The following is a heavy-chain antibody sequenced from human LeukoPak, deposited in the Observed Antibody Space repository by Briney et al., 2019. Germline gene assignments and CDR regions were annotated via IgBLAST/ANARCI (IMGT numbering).Heavy chain of an antibody. CDR3: AKDEGNRNWFDP. CDR1: GFTFSSYG. V-gene: IGHV3-30*18. CDR2: ISYDGSNK. D-gene: IGHD2/OR15-2a*01. J-gene: IGHJ5*02. Sequence: TGGSLRLSCAASGFTFSSYGMHWVRQAPGKGLGWVAVISYDGSNKYYADSVKGRFTISRDNSKNTLYLQMNSLRAEDTAVYYCAKDEGNRNWFDPWGQGTLVTVSS.